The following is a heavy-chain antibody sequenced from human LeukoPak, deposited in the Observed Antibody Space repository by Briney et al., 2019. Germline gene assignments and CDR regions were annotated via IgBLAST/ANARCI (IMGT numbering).Heavy chain of an antibody. CDR2: ISGGGDNT. J-gene: IGHJ4*02. V-gene: IGHV3-23*01. Sequence: GGSRRLSCAASGFTFSSYAVSWVRQAPGKGLEWVSGISGGGDNTYYADSVKGRLTISRDNSKNTLYLQMNSLRGEDTAVYYCAKDIYGSGSYYIDYWGQGSLVTVSS. D-gene: IGHD3-10*01. CDR3: AKDIYGSGSYYIDY. CDR1: GFTFSSYA.